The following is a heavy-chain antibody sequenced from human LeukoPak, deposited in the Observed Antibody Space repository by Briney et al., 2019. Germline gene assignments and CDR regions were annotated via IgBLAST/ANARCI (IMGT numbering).Heavy chain of an antibody. CDR2: MNPNSGNT. CDR3: ARVCLPNRVVYAMGLLY. Sequence: ASVKVSCKASGYTFTSYDINWVRQATGQGLEWMGWMNPNSGNTGYAQKFQGRVTITRNTSISTAYMELSSLRSEDTAVYYCARVCLPNRVVYAMGLLYWGQGTLVTVSS. CDR1: GYTFTSYD. J-gene: IGHJ4*02. D-gene: IGHD2-8*02. V-gene: IGHV1-8*03.